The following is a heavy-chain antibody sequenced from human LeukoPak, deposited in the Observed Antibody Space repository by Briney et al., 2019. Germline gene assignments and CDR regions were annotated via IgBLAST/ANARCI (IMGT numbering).Heavy chain of an antibody. CDR3: ARSPDSSGVDY. Sequence: GASVKVSCKASGGTFSSYAISWVRQAPGQGLEWMGRIIPILGIANYAQKFQGRVTITADKSTSTAYMELSSLRSEDTAMYYCARSPDSSGVDYWGQGTLVTVSS. V-gene: IGHV1-69*04. J-gene: IGHJ4*02. D-gene: IGHD6-19*01. CDR2: IIPILGIA. CDR1: GGTFSSYA.